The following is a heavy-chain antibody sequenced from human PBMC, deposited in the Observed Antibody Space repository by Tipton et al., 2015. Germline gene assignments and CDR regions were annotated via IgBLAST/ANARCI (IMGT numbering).Heavy chain of an antibody. CDR3: AKRPFFDFWSGWFDR. J-gene: IGHJ5*02. CDR2: IGGSGSNT. D-gene: IGHD3-3*01. V-gene: IGHV3-23*04. Sequence: QLVQSGGGLAQPGGSLKLSCLASGFASGSSFTGYAMSWIRQAPGKGLEWVAGIGGSGSNTYFSDSVKGRFTVSRDDSRSTFYLQMNSLKAEDTAVYYCAKRPFFDFWSGWFDRWGQGTLVTVSS. CDR1: GFASGSSFTGYA.